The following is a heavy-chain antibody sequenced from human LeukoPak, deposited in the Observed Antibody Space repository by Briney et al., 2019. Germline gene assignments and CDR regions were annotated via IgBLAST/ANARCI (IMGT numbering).Heavy chain of an antibody. CDR1: GYTFTSYG. J-gene: IGHJ4*02. Sequence: ASVTVSCKPSGYTFTSYGISWVRQAPGQGLEWMGWISAYKGNTNYAQIIQGRVTITTDTSTSTAYMELRSLRSDDTAVYYCARVEYSSPFSFGFDYWGQGTLVTVSS. CDR2: ISAYKGNT. V-gene: IGHV1-18*01. CDR3: ARVEYSSPFSFGFDY. D-gene: IGHD6-6*01.